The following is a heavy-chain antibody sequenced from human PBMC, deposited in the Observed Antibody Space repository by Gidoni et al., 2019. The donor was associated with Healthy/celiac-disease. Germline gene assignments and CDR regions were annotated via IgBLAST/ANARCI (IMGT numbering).Heavy chain of an antibody. CDR3: ARHLTGNDFWSGHLYYYYGMDV. J-gene: IGHJ6*02. CDR1: GGSISSSSYY. Sequence: QLQLQASCPGLVKPAETLSLTCTVSGGSISSSSYYWGWIRQPPGKGLEWIGSIYYSGSTYYNPSLKSRVTISVDTSKNQFSLKLSSVTAADTAVYYCARHLTGNDFWSGHLYYYYGMDVWGQGTTVTVSS. CDR2: IYYSGST. V-gene: IGHV4-39*01. D-gene: IGHD3-3*01.